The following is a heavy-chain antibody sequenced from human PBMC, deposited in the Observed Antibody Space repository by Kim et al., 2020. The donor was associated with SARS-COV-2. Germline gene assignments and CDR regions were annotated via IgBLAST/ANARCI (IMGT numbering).Heavy chain of an antibody. Sequence: SSSYIYYAESVKGRFTISRDNAKNSLYLQMNSLRAEDTAVYYCARDREGYWGQGTLVTVSS. J-gene: IGHJ4*02. CDR3: ARDREGY. CDR2: SSSYI. V-gene: IGHV3-21*01.